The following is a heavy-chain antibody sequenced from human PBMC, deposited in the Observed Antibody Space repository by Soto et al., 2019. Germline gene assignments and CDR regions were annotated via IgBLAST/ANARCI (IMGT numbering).Heavy chain of an antibody. CDR2: ISGSGGST. CDR3: PKNTSPFDP. D-gene: IGHD3-3*01. Sequence: EVQLLESGGGLVQPGGSLRLSCAASGFTFSSYAMSWVLHAPGKGLEWVSAISGSGGSTYYADSVKGRFTISRDNSKNTLYLQMNSLRTEDTAVYNCPKNTSPFDPWGQGTLVPISS. J-gene: IGHJ5*02. V-gene: IGHV3-23*01. CDR1: GFTFSSYA.